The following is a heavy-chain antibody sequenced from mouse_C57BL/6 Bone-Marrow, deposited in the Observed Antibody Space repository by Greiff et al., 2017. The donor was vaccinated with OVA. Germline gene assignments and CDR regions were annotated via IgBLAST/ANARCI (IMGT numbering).Heavy chain of an antibody. Sequence: VQLQQSGAELVRPGASVKLSCTASGFNIKDDYMHWVKQRPEQGLEWIGWIDPENGDTEYASKFQGKATITADTSSNTAYLQLSSLNSEDTAVYYCTTEVLRLAWFAYWGQGTLVTVSA. CDR2: IDPENGDT. D-gene: IGHD1-2*01. CDR1: GFNIKDDY. V-gene: IGHV14-4*01. J-gene: IGHJ3*01. CDR3: TTEVLRLAWFAY.